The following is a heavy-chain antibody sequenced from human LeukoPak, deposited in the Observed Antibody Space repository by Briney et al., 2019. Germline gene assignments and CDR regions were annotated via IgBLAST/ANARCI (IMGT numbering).Heavy chain of an antibody. CDR1: GGSFSGYY. CDR2: INHSGST. V-gene: IGHV4-34*01. Sequence: SETLSLTCAVYGGSFSGYYWSWIRQPPGKGLEWIGEINHSGSTNYNPSLKSRVTISVDTSKNQFSLKLSSVTAADTAVYYCARVAVAAQWYYYYYMDVWGKGTTVTISS. J-gene: IGHJ6*03. CDR3: ARVAVAAQWYYYYYMDV. D-gene: IGHD6-19*01.